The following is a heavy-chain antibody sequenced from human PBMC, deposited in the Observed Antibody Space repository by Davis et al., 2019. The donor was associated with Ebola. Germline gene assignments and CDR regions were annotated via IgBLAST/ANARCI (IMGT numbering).Heavy chain of an antibody. CDR2: IYPGDSDT. V-gene: IGHV5-51*01. D-gene: IGHD6-13*01. CDR3: ARRGVSTPIAAAGTPNYGLDV. J-gene: IGHJ6*02. CDR1: GYSFTSYW. Sequence: GESLKISCKGSGYSFTSYWIGWVRQMPGKGLEWMGIIYPGDSDTRYSPSFQGQVTISADKSISTAYLQWSSLKASDTAMYYCARRGVSTPIAAAGTPNYGLDVWGQGTTVTVSS.